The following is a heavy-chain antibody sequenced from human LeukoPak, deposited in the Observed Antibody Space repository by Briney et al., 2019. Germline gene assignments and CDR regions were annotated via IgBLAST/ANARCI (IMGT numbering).Heavy chain of an antibody. J-gene: IGHJ6*02. D-gene: IGHD6-19*01. CDR3: ASLTGYSSGWSGGYYYYGMDV. Sequence: SETLSLTCTVSGGSISSYYWSWIRQPPGKGLEWIGYIYYSGSTNYNPSLKSRVTISVDTSKNQFSLKLSSVTAADTAVYYCASLTGYSSGWSGGYYYYGMDVWGQGTLVTVSS. V-gene: IGHV4-59*01. CDR1: GGSISSYY. CDR2: IYYSGST.